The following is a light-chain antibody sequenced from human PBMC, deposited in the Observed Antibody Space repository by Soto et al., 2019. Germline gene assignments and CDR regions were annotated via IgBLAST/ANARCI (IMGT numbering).Light chain of an antibody. CDR3: QQYETFSPWT. Sequence: DIQMTQSPSILSASVGDRVTITCRASQRIDTWLAWYQQKPWTAPKLLIYKATILQSGVPSRFSGSGSGTEFTLAISSLEPDDFATYYCQQYETFSPWTFGQGTKVE. CDR1: QRIDTW. V-gene: IGKV1-5*03. CDR2: KAT. J-gene: IGKJ1*01.